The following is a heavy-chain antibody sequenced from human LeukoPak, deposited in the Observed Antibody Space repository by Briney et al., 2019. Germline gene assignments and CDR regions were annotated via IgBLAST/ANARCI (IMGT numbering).Heavy chain of an antibody. CDR2: IYSGGST. Sequence: GGSLRLSCAASGFTVSSNYMSWVRQAPGKGLEWVSVIYSGGSTYYADSVKGRFTISRDNSKNTLYLQMNSLRAEDTAVYYCARAPYYGSGSRHVDYWGQGTLVTVSS. D-gene: IGHD3-10*01. CDR1: GFTVSSNY. J-gene: IGHJ4*02. CDR3: ARAPYYGSGSRHVDY. V-gene: IGHV3-66*01.